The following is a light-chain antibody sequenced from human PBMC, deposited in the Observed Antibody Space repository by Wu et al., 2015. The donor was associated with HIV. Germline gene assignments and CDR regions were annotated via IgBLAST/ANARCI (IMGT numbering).Light chain of an antibody. J-gene: IGKJ1*01. CDR1: QSVSSSY. Sequence: EIVLTQSPGTLSLSPGERATLSCRASQSVSSSYLAWYQQKPGQAPRLLIYAASSRATGIPDRFSGSGSGTDFTLTISRLEPEDFAVYYCHQYGSSPRTFGQGTKVEIK. CDR2: AAS. CDR3: HQYGSSPRT. V-gene: IGKV3-20*01.